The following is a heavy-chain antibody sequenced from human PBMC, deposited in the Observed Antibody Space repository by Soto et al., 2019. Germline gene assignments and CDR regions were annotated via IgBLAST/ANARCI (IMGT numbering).Heavy chain of an antibody. CDR3: VRVASGSYDWPDS. Sequence: EVQLVESGGGLVQPGGSLRLSCAASKFTFSGYWMHWVRQGPGKGLMWVSRINPDGTRTTYADSVKGRFTISRDNAENALFLQMNGLSAEDAAVYDFVRVASGSYDWPDSWGQVTLVTVSP. J-gene: IGHJ4*02. CDR2: INPDGTRT. CDR1: KFTFSGYW. V-gene: IGHV3-74*01. D-gene: IGHD1-26*01.